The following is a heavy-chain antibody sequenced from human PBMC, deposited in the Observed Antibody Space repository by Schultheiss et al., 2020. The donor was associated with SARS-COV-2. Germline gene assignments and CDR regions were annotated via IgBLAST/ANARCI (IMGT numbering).Heavy chain of an antibody. CDR3: AREGYCSGGSCYPGGFDP. J-gene: IGHJ5*02. CDR2: ISGSGGST. CDR1: GFTFSSYS. V-gene: IGHV3-21*04. D-gene: IGHD2-15*01. Sequence: GGSLRLSCAASGFTFSSYSMNWVRQAPGKGLEWVSAISGSGGSTYYADSVKGRFTISRDNAKNSLYLQMNSLRAEDTALYHCAREGYCSGGSCYPGGFDPWGQGTLVTVSS.